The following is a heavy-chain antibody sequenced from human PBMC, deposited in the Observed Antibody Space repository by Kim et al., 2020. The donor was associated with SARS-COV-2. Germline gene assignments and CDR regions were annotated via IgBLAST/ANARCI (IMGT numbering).Heavy chain of an antibody. D-gene: IGHD2-15*01. J-gene: IGHJ5*02. CDR2: T. V-gene: IGHV3-23*01. CDR3: AKDGGRAWFDP. Sequence: TYYADAVKGRFTISRDNSKNTLYLQMNSLRAEDTAVYYCAKDGGRAWFDPWGQGTLVTVSS.